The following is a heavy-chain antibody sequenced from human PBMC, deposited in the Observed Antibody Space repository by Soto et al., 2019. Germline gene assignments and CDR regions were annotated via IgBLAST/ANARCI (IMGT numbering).Heavy chain of an antibody. CDR3: ARGYYYGSGSFDY. V-gene: IGHV4-31*03. CDR1: GGSISSGGYY. J-gene: IGHJ4*02. Sequence: SETLSLTCTVSGGSISSGGYYWSWIRQHPGKGLEWIGYIYYSGSTYYNPSLKSRVTISVDTSKNQFSLKLSSVTAADTAVYYCARGYYYGSGSFDYWGQGTLVPVSS. D-gene: IGHD3-10*01. CDR2: IYYSGST.